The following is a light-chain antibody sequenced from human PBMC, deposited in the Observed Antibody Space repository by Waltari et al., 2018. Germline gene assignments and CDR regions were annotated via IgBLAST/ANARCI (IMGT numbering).Light chain of an antibody. J-gene: IGKJ4*01. CDR1: QSLLHSNGNTY. Sequence: DIVMTQTPLSLPVTPGEPASISCRSSQSLLHSNGNTYLHWYLQKPGQSPRLLIYKVTNRGSGVPDRFSGSGSGTDFTLKISRVEPEDVGIYYCMQSTKDLTFGGVTKVEIK. CDR2: KVT. V-gene: IGKV2D-29*02. CDR3: MQSTKDLT.